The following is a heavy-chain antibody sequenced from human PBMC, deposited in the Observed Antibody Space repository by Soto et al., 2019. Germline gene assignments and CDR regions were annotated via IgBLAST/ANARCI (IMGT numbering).Heavy chain of an antibody. Sequence: TGGSLRLSCAASGFTFINACINWVRQATGKGLEWVGRVKSKNDGGTTDFAAPVKGRFAISRDDSKNMVYLEMNSLQTEDTAIYYCTTDSYITSIIVRFDYWGHGTLVTVSS. CDR3: TTDSYITSIIVRFDY. D-gene: IGHD3-22*01. V-gene: IGHV3-15*07. CDR2: VKSKNDGGTT. J-gene: IGHJ4*01. CDR1: GFTFINAC.